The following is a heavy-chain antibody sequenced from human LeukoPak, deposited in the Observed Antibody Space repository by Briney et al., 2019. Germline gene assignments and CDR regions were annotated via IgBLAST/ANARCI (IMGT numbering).Heavy chain of an antibody. CDR3: ARDPIWFGELVSDY. V-gene: IGHV3-48*03. CDR2: ISSTGTTI. D-gene: IGHD3-10*01. J-gene: IGHJ4*02. CDR1: GFTFSSYE. Sequence: GGSLRLSCAASGFTFSSYEMNWVRQAPGKGLEWVSYISSTGTTIYYADSVKGRFTISRDNAKNSLYLQMNSLRAEDTAVYYCARDPIWFGELVSDYWGQGTLVTVSS.